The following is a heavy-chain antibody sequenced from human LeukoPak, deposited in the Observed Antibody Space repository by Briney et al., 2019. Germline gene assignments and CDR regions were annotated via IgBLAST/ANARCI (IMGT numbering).Heavy chain of an antibody. CDR2: ISWNGDNT. CDR3: VKGSRLRRLDY. D-gene: IGHD4-17*01. J-gene: IGHJ4*01. Sequence: GGSLRLSCAASGFTFNDYTMHWVRQAPGKGLEWVSLISWNGDNTYYADSVRGRFTISRDNSKNSLYLQMKSLTTDDTAFYYCVKGSRLRRLDYWGQGILVTVSS. CDR1: GFTFNDYT. V-gene: IGHV3-43*01.